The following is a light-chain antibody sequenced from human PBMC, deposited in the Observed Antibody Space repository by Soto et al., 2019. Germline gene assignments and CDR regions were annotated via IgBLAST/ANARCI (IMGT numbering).Light chain of an antibody. V-gene: IGLV1-44*01. CDR1: TSNIGTNT. J-gene: IGLJ1*01. CDR2: SND. CDR3: SSYAGSSTYV. Sequence: QSVLTQSPSASGTPGQRVSISCSGSTSNIGTNTVSWYQHVPGTAPKLLIYSNDQRPSAVPGRFSGSKSGTSASLAISGLLSEDEADYYCSSYAGSSTYVFGTVTKVTVL.